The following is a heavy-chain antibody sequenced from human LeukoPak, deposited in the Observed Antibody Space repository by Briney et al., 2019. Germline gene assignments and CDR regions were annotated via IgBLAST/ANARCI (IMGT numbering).Heavy chain of an antibody. CDR3: ARRSGSYGLADDY. CDR2: IYYSGST. V-gene: IGHV4-59*08. Sequence: SETLSLTCTVSGGSISSYYWSWIRQPPGKGLEWIGYIYYSGSTNYNPSLKSRVTISVDTSKNQFSLKLSSVTAADTAVYYCARRSGSYGLADDYWGQGTQVTVSS. CDR1: GGSISSYY. D-gene: IGHD1-26*01. J-gene: IGHJ4*02.